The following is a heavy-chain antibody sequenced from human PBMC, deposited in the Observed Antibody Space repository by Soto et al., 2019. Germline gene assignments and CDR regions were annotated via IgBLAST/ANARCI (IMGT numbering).Heavy chain of an antibody. CDR1: GASISSNF. Sequence: SETLSLTCSVSGASISSNFWSWVRQPPGKGLEWIGYIYYSGSTYYNPSLESRVAISLDTSRSQFSLTLHSVTAADTAIYYCARDRHNNFFDPWGQGTLVTVSS. CDR3: ARDRHNNFFDP. D-gene: IGHD6-6*01. J-gene: IGHJ5*02. CDR2: IYYSGST. V-gene: IGHV4-59*12.